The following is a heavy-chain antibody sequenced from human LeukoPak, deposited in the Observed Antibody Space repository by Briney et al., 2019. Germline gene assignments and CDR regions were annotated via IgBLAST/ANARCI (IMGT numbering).Heavy chain of an antibody. J-gene: IGHJ4*02. D-gene: IGHD3-10*01. CDR3: ARERVRGAAFDY. CDR2: IYSGGTT. Sequence: GGSLRLSCATSGFTFCAHGMNWVRQAPGKGLEWVSVIYSGGTTYYADSVKDRFTISRDNSKNTLYLQMNSLRAEDTAVYYCARERVRGAAFDYWGQGTLVTVSS. V-gene: IGHV3-53*01. CDR1: GFTFCAHG.